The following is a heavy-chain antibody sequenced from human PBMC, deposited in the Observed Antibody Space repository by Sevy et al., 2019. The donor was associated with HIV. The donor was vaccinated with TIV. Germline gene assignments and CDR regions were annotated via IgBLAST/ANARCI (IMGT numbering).Heavy chain of an antibody. CDR2: IKSEFDGGAI. CDR1: GFTFSSAW. J-gene: IGHJ6*02. V-gene: IGHV3-15*01. CDR3: ITDPAYRGYDEEVINYYFYGMDV. D-gene: IGHD5-12*01. Sequence: GGSLRLSCTASGFTFSSAWMSWVRQAPGKGLEWVGRIKSEFDGGAIDYAAPVKGRFTISREDSKNTVNLQMNSLKTGDTAVYYCITDPAYRGYDEEVINYYFYGMDVWGQGTTVTVSS.